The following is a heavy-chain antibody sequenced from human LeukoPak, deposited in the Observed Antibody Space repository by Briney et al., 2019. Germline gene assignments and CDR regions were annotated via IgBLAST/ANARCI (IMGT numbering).Heavy chain of an antibody. CDR2: IWYDGSNK. V-gene: IGHV3-33*06. J-gene: IGHJ4*02. CDR1: GFTFSSYG. Sequence: GGSLGLSCAASGFTFSSYGMHWVRRAPGKGLEWVAVIWYDGSNKYYADSVKGRFTISRDNSKNTLYLQMNSLRAEDTAVYYCAKATYYYDSSGYDYWGQGTLVTVSS. CDR3: AKATYYYDSSGYDY. D-gene: IGHD3-22*01.